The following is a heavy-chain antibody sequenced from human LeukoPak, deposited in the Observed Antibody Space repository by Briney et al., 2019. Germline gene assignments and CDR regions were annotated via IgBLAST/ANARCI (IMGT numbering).Heavy chain of an antibody. Sequence: SETLSLTCTVSGGSISSYYWSWIRQPAGKGLEWIGRIYTSGSTNYTPSLKSRVTMSVDTSKNQFSLKLSSVTAADTAVYYCARDEIAAAGRGFDIWGQGTMVTVSS. CDR3: ARDEIAAAGRGFDI. CDR1: GGSISSYY. J-gene: IGHJ3*02. CDR2: IYTSGST. D-gene: IGHD6-13*01. V-gene: IGHV4-4*07.